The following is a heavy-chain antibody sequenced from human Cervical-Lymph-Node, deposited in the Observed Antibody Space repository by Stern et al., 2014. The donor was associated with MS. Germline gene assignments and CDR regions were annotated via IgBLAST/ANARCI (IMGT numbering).Heavy chain of an antibody. D-gene: IGHD4-17*01. Sequence: VHLVESGAEVKKPGASVKVSCKASGDTFASYPIHWLRQAPGQGPVWMGIVNPTDGRTTYAQTFKGRVTMTRDTSTRTVYMELSSLKVGDTAIYFCANPLPYANWGQGTRVTVSS. J-gene: IGHJ1*01. CDR1: GDTFASYP. CDR3: ANPLPYAN. CDR2: VNPTDGRT. V-gene: IGHV1-46*03.